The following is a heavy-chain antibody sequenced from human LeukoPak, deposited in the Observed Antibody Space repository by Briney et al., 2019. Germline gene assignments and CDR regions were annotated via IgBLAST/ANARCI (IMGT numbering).Heavy chain of an antibody. D-gene: IGHD3-10*01. Sequence: GESLKISCEGSGYSFTSYWIGWVRQMPGKGLEWMGIIYPGDSATRYSPSFQGQVTISADKSISTAYLRWSSLKASDTAMYYCARAMTMVRYFDFWGQGILVTVSS. CDR1: GYSFTSYW. CDR2: IYPGDSAT. V-gene: IGHV5-51*01. J-gene: IGHJ4*02. CDR3: ARAMTMVRYFDF.